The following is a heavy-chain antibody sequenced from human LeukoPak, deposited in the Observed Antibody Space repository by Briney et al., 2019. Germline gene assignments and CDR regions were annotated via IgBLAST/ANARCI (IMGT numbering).Heavy chain of an antibody. CDR1: GYTFTSYD. V-gene: IGHV1-2*02. CDR2: INPNSGGT. Sequence: ASVKVSCKASGYTFTSYDINWVRQATGQGLEWMGWINPNSGGTNYAQKFQGRVTMTRDTSISTAYMELSRLRSDDTAVYYCARDPTGTIPAPWGQGTLVTVSS. CDR3: ARDPTGTIPAP. J-gene: IGHJ5*02. D-gene: IGHD1-7*01.